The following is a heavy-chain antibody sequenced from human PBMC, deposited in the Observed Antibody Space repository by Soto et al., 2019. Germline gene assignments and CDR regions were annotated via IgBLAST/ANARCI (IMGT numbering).Heavy chain of an antibody. D-gene: IGHD2-21*02. J-gene: IGHJ6*02. CDR2: IRSKAYGGTT. CDR1: GFTFGDYA. Sequence: LRLSCTASGFTFGDYAMSWVRQAPGKGLEWVGFIRSKAYGGTTEYAASVKGRFTISRDDSKSIAYLQMNSLKTEDTAVYYCTRVGWRAAEPTYCGGDCSADYYYYYGMDVWGQGTTVTVSS. CDR3: TRVGWRAAEPTYCGGDCSADYYYYYGMDV. V-gene: IGHV3-49*04.